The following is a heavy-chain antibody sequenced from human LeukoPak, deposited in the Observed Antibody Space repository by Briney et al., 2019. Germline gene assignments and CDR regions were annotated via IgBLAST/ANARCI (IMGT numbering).Heavy chain of an antibody. J-gene: IGHJ1*01. CDR3: ARQRRYCSSTSCRAEYFQH. Sequence: GESLKISCKGSGYSFTSYWIGWVRQMPGKGLEWMGIIYPGDSDTRYSPSFQGQVTISADKSISTAYLQWSSLKASDTAMYYCARQRRYCSSTSCRAEYFQHWGQGTLVTVSS. D-gene: IGHD2-2*01. V-gene: IGHV5-51*01. CDR2: IYPGDSDT. CDR1: GYSFTSYW.